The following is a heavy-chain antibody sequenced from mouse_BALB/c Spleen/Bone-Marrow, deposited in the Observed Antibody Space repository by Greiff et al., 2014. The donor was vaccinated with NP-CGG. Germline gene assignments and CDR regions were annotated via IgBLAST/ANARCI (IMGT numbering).Heavy chain of an antibody. J-gene: IGHJ1*01. CDR1: GYSFTGYT. CDR2: INPYNGGT. Sequence: EVKLVESGPELVKPGASMKISCKASGYSFTGYTMNWVKQSHGKNLEWIGLINPYNGGTSYNQKFKGKATLTVDKSSSTAYMELLGLTSEDSAVYYCAREEGYDEGEYFDVWGAGTTVTVSS. CDR3: AREEGYDEGEYFDV. D-gene: IGHD2-14*01. V-gene: IGHV1-18*01.